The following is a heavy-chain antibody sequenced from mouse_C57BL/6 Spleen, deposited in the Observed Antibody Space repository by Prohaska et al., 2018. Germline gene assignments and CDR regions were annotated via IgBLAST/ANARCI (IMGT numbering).Heavy chain of an antibody. CDR2: INPNNGGT. Sequence: EVQLQQSGPELVKPGASVKMSCKASGYTFTDYNMHWLNQSHGKSLEWIGYINPNNGGTSYNQKFKGKATLTVNKSYSTAYMALRSLTSEDSAVYYCARGDSSGYYAMDYWGQGTSVTVSS. CDR1: GYTFTDYN. V-gene: IGHV1-22*01. D-gene: IGHD3-2*02. J-gene: IGHJ4*01. CDR3: ARGDSSGYYAMDY.